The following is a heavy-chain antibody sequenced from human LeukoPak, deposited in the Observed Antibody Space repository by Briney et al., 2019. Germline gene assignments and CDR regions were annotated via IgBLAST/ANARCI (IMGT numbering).Heavy chain of an antibody. J-gene: IGHJ4*02. CDR1: KLTFSNYW. V-gene: IGHV3-7*04. CDR3: AKDLYTTIQGFDY. D-gene: IGHD5-12*01. Sequence: GGSLRLSCAASKLTFSNYWMNWVRQAPGKGLEWVANIRQDGTERSYVDSVKGRFTISRDNAKNTLFLQMNSLRAEDTAVYFCAKDLYTTIQGFDYWGQGTLVTVSS. CDR2: IRQDGTER.